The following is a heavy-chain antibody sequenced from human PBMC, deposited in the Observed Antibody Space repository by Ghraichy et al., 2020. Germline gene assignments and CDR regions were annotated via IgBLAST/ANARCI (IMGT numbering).Heavy chain of an antibody. D-gene: IGHD1-26*01. CDR2: MNEDGTIT. CDR1: GFTFRNFW. Sequence: GGSLRLSCAASGFTFRNFWMHWVRQVPGKGLVWVSRMNEDGTITTYADSVKGRFTTSRDNAKNTLYLQMNSLRVDDSAVHYCASDLSGRSGSWGQGTLVTVSS. V-gene: IGHV3-74*01. J-gene: IGHJ5*02. CDR3: ASDLSGRSGS.